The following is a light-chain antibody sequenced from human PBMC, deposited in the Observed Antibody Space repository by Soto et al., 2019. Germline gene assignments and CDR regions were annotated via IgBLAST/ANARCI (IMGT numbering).Light chain of an antibody. CDR1: QSISTY. CDR3: QQSYSSFRT. V-gene: IGKV1-39*01. Sequence: DIRMTQSPSSLSASVGDRVTITCRASQSISTYLNWYQQKPGKAPKLLIHAASSLQIGFTSRFTGIGYGTDFTLTISSLPPEDFATYYCQQSYSSFRTFGQGTKVEN. CDR2: AAS. J-gene: IGKJ2*01.